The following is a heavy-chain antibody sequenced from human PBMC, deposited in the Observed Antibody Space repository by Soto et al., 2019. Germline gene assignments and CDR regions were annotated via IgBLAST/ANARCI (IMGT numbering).Heavy chain of an antibody. D-gene: IGHD6-13*01. V-gene: IGHV3-11*01. CDR3: ARATSSSWSYYYYYGMDV. CDR2: ISSSGSTI. Sequence: GGSLRLSCAASGFTFSDYYMSWIRQAPGKXLEWVSYISSSGSTIYYADSVKGRFTISRDNAKNSLYLQMNSLRAEDTAVYYCARATSSSWSYYYYYGMDVWGQGTTVTVSS. CDR1: GFTFSDYY. J-gene: IGHJ6*02.